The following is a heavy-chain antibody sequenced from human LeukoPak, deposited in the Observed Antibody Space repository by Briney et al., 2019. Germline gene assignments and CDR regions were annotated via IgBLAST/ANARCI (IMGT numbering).Heavy chain of an antibody. J-gene: IGHJ5*02. V-gene: IGHV4-39*07. CDR3: ARVGVAYYDFWSGYYPNWFDP. Sequence: KPSETLSLTCTVSGGSISSSSYYWGWIRQPPGKGLEWIGNIFYSGSTYYNPSLKSRVTISVDTSKNQFSLKLSSVTAADTAVYYCARVGVAYYDFWSGYYPNWFDPWGQGTLVTVSS. CDR2: IFYSGST. D-gene: IGHD3-3*01. CDR1: GGSISSSSYY.